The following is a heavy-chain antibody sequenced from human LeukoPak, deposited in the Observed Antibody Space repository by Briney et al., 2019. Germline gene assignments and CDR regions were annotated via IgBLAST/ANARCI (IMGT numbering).Heavy chain of an antibody. CDR1: GFTFSSYG. J-gene: IGHJ4*02. Sequence: PGGSLRLSCAASGFTFSSYGMHWVRQAPGKGLEGVAFIRYDGSNKYYADSVKGRFTISRDNSKNTLYLQMNSLRAEDTAVYYCAKDRSIVGATAFDYWGQGTLVTVSS. D-gene: IGHD1-26*01. CDR2: IRYDGSNK. V-gene: IGHV3-30*02. CDR3: AKDRSIVGATAFDY.